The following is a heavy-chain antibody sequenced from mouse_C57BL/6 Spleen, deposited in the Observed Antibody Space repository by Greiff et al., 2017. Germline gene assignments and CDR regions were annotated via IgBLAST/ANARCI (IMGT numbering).Heavy chain of an antibody. J-gene: IGHJ2*01. CDR2: IYPGSGST. V-gene: IGHV1-55*01. CDR3: ARGGNPVY. CDR1: GYTFTSYW. Sequence: QFQLQQPGAELVKPGASVKISCKASGYTFTSYWITWVKPRTGQGLEWIGDIYPGSGSTNYNEKFKIKATLTVDKSSSTAYMQLSSLTSEDSAVYYCARGGNPVYWGEDTTLTVSS. D-gene: IGHD1-1*02.